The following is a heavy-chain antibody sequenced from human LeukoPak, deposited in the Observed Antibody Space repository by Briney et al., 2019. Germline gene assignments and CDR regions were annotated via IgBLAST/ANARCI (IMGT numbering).Heavy chain of an antibody. J-gene: IGHJ4*02. CDR1: GYTFTGYY. V-gene: IGHV1-2*02. D-gene: IGHD2-2*01. CDR2: INPNSGGT. CDR3: ARGCSSTSCYDY. Sequence: ASVKVSCKASGYTFTGYYMHWVRQAPGQGLEWMGWINPNSGGTNYAQKFQGRVTMTRDTSISTAYMELSRLRSDDTAVYCCARGCSSTSCYDYWGQGTLVTVSS.